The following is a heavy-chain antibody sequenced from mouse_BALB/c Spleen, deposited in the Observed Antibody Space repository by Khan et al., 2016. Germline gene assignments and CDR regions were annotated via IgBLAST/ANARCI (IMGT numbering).Heavy chain of an antibody. CDR1: GDSITSGY. D-gene: IGHD4-1*01. V-gene: IGHV3-8*02. CDR2: ISYSGST. CDR3: ARSSLTGRGYFDY. J-gene: IGHJ2*01. Sequence: EVQLQESGPSLVKPSQTLSLTCSVTGDSITSGYWNWIRKFPGNKLEYMGYISYSGSTYYNPSLKSRISITRDTSKNQYYLQLNSVTTEDTATYYCARSSLTGRGYFDYWGQGTTLTVSS.